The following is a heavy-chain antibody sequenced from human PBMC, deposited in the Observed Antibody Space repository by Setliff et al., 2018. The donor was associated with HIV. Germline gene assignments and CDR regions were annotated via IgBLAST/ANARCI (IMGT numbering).Heavy chain of an antibody. CDR2: IIPIFGSA. V-gene: IGHV1-69*06. J-gene: IGHJ4*02. Sequence: SVKVSCKASGGSFSSYAISWVRQAPGQGLEWMGRIIPIFGSANYAKNFQGRVTINADKSTSTAYMELRSLRSEDTAVYYCARVYCSIASCYDEYYFDYWGQGTLVTVSS. CDR3: ARVYCSIASCYDEYYFDY. CDR1: GGSFSSYA. D-gene: IGHD2-2*01.